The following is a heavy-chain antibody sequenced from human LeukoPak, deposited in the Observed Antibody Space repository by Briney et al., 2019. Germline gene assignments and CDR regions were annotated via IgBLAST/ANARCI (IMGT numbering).Heavy chain of an antibody. Sequence: GGSLRLSCAASGFTFSSYSMNWVRQAPGQGLEWVSVISGRDSGTYYADSMKGRFTISRDNSKNTLYLQMNSLRAEDTAVYYCAKEPTYYYDSSSYQPYYFDFWGQGTLVTVSS. D-gene: IGHD3-22*01. CDR1: GFTFSSYS. CDR2: ISGRDSGT. J-gene: IGHJ4*02. V-gene: IGHV3-23*01. CDR3: AKEPTYYYDSSSYQPYYFDF.